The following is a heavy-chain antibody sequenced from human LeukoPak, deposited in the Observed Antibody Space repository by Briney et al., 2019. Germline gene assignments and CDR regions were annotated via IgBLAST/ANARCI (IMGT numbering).Heavy chain of an antibody. J-gene: IGHJ4*02. Sequence: GGSLRLSCAASGFTFSDYYMSWIRQAPGKGLEWVSYISSSGSTIYYADSVKGRFTISRDNAKNSLYLQMNSLRAEDTAVYYCAKDNIQLWFFDYWGQGTLVTVSS. CDR3: AKDNIQLWFFDY. V-gene: IGHV3-11*04. CDR1: GFTFSDYY. CDR2: ISSSGSTI. D-gene: IGHD5-18*01.